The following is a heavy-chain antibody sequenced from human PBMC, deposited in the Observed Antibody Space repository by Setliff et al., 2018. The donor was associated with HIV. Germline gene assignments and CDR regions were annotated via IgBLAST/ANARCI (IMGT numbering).Heavy chain of an antibody. V-gene: IGHV5-10-1*01. CDR1: GYSFTRNW. Sequence: PGESLKISCKASGYSFTRNWISWVRQVPGKGLEWMGRIDPSDSYTNYSPSFQGHVTISADKSISTAYLQWSSLKASDTAMYYCARLDDCDSSGCPDYWGQGTLVTVSS. CDR3: ARLDDCDSSGCPDY. J-gene: IGHJ4*02. CDR2: IDPSDSYT. D-gene: IGHD3-22*01.